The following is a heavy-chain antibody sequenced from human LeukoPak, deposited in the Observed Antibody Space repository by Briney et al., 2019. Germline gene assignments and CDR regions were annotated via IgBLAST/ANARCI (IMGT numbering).Heavy chain of an antibody. Sequence: SETLSLTCAVYGGSFSGYYWSWIRQPPGKGLEWIGEINHSGSTTYNPSLKSRVTISVDTSKNQFSLKLSSVTAADTAVYYCARLGARGISWGQGTLVTVSS. D-gene: IGHD6-13*01. V-gene: IGHV4-34*01. CDR3: ARLGARGIS. J-gene: IGHJ5*02. CDR1: GGSFSGYY. CDR2: INHSGST.